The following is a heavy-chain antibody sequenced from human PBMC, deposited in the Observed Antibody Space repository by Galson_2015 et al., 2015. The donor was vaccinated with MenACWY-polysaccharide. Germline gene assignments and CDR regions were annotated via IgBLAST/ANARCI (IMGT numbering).Heavy chain of an antibody. D-gene: IGHD6-13*01. J-gene: IGHJ4*01. Sequence: CAISGDSVSSGSATWNWIRQSPSRGLEWLGRTYYRSKWYSDYAVSVKGRITINPDTSQNQFSLKLTSVTAADTAIYYCARAFSQSWVHYFDYWGRGTPVTVSS. V-gene: IGHV6-1*01. CDR2: TYYRSKWYS. CDR1: GDSVSSGSAT. CDR3: ARAFSQSWVHYFDY.